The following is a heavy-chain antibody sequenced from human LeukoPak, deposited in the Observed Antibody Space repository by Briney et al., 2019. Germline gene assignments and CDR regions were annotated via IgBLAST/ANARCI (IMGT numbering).Heavy chain of an antibody. CDR2: IKSKTDGGTT. CDR3: TTALGPVLLWFGEP. D-gene: IGHD3-10*01. Sequence: GGSLRLSCAASGFTFSNAWMSWVRQAPGKGLEWVGRIKSKTDGGTTDYAAPVKGRFTISRDDSKNTLYLQMNSLKTEDTAVYYCTTALGPVLLWFGEPGGQGTLVTVSS. CDR1: GFTFSNAW. V-gene: IGHV3-15*01. J-gene: IGHJ4*02.